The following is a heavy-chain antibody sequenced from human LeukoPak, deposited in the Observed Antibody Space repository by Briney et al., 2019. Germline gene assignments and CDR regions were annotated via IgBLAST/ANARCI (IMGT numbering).Heavy chain of an antibody. D-gene: IGHD6-13*01. CDR3: ARSIAAVRRSYGMDV. Sequence: ASVKVSCKASGYSFTSHDINWVRQATGQGLEWMGWMNPNSGNTGYAQKLQGRVTMTRDTSISTAYMELSRLRSDDTAVYYCARSIAAVRRSYGMDVWGQGTTVTVSS. CDR1: GYSFTSHD. V-gene: IGHV1-8*01. CDR2: MNPNSGNT. J-gene: IGHJ6*02.